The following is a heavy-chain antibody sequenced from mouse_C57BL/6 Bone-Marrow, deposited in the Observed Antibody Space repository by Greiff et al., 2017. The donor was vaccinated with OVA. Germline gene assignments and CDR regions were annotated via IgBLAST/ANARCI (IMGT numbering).Heavy chain of an antibody. CDR1: GYTFTSYW. CDR3: ARRYGSSYYFDV. Sequence: QVQLQQPGAELVMPGASVKLSCKASGYTFTSYWMHWVKQRPGQGLEWIGAIDPSDSYTNYNQKFKGKSTLTVDKSSSTAYMQLSSLTSEDSAVYYCARRYGSSYYFDVWGTGTTVTVSS. D-gene: IGHD1-1*01. J-gene: IGHJ1*03. V-gene: IGHV1-69*01. CDR2: IDPSDSYT.